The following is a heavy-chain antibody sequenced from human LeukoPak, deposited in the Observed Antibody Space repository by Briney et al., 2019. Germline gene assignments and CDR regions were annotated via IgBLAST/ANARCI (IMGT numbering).Heavy chain of an antibody. Sequence: GASVKVSCKVSGHTLTELAIHWVRQAPGKGLEWVGGFDPEVVDRVYAQKFQGRVTMTEDTSTDTAYIELTSLRADDTAVYFCAATGLQGETLHPVNAFDVWGQGTGVTVSS. J-gene: IGHJ3*01. D-gene: IGHD1-14*01. V-gene: IGHV1-24*01. CDR3: AATGLQGETLHPVNAFDV. CDR1: GHTLTELA. CDR2: FDPEVVDR.